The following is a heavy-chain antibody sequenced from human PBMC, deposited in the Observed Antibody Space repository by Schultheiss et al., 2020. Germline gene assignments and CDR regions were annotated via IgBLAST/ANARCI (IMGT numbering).Heavy chain of an antibody. CDR1: GFTVSSNY. CDR2: ISGSDSST. V-gene: IGHV3-23*01. J-gene: IGHJ6*02. CDR3: AKDDHVSYYYYYYGMDV. D-gene: IGHD3-16*01. Sequence: GGSLRLSCAASGFTVSSNYMSWVRQAPGKGLEWVSTISGSDSSTYYADSVKGRFTISRDNSKNTLFLQMNSLRAEDTAIYYCAKDDHVSYYYYYYGMDVWGQGTTVTVS.